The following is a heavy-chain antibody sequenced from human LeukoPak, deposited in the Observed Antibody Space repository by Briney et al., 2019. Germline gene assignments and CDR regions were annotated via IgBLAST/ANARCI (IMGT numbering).Heavy chain of an antibody. CDR3: AKDMVYDSSGYYPGFDY. V-gene: IGHV3-23*01. D-gene: IGHD3-22*01. CDR1: GFTFSSYG. CDR2: ISGSGGST. Sequence: GGSLRLSCAASGFTFSSYGMNWVRQAPEKGLEWVSAISGSGGSTYYADSVKGRFTISRDNSKNTLYLQMNSLRAEDTAVYYCAKDMVYDSSGYYPGFDYWGQGILVTVSS. J-gene: IGHJ4*02.